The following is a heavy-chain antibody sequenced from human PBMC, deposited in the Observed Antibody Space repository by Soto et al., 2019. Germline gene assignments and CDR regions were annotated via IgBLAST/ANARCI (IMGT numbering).Heavy chain of an antibody. CDR2: INTDGSST. CDR3: ASSLLRPLDLNY. D-gene: IGHD2-21*02. J-gene: IGHJ4*02. V-gene: IGHV3-74*01. CDR1: GFTFSSHW. Sequence: GGSLRLSCAASGFTFSSHWMHWVRQAPGKGLVWVSRINTDGSSTNYADSVKGRFTVSRDNAKNTLYLQMNSLRAEDTAVYYCASSLLRPLDLNYWGQGTLVTVSS.